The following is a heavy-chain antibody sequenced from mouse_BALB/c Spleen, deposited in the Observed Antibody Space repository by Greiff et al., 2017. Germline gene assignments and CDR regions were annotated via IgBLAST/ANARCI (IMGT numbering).Heavy chain of an antibody. J-gene: IGHJ2*01. CDR1: GYTFTSYW. Sequence: QVQLQQSGAELAKPGASVKMSCKASGYTFTSYWMHWVKQRPGQGLEWIGYINPSTGYTEYNQKFKDKATLTADKSSSTAYMQLSSLTSEDSAVYYCARSWGNYLDDWGQGTTLTVSS. CDR3: ARSWGNYLDD. V-gene: IGHV1-7*01. CDR2: INPSTGYT.